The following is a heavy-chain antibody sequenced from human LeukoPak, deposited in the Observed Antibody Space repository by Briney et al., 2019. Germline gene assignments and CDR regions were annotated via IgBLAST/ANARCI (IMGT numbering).Heavy chain of an antibody. CDR2: IIPILGIA. CDR3: ARDLGVVVAAYNWFDP. CDR1: GGTFRSYT. D-gene: IGHD2-15*01. J-gene: IGHJ5*02. Sequence: SVKVSCKASGGTFRSYTISWVRQAPGQGLEWMGRIIPILGIANYAQKFQGRVTITADKSTSTAYMELSSLRSEDTAVYYCARDLGVVVAAYNWFDPWGQGTLVTVSS. V-gene: IGHV1-69*04.